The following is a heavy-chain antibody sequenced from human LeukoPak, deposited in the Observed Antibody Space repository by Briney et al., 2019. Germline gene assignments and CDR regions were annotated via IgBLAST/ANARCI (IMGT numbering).Heavy chain of an antibody. D-gene: IGHD4-17*01. CDR3: AREPYDYGDYFFDY. CDR1: GFTFSNYA. CDR2: ISYDGSNK. Sequence: GGSLRLSCAASGFTFSNYAMHWVRQAPGKGLEWVALISYDGSNKYYADSVKRRFTVSRDDSKNTLYLQMNSLRAEDTALYYCAREPYDYGDYFFDYWGQGTLVTVSS. V-gene: IGHV3-30*04. J-gene: IGHJ4*02.